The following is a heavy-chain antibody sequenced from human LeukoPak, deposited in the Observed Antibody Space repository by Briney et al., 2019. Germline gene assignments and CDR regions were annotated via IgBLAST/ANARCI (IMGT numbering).Heavy chain of an antibody. J-gene: IGHJ4*02. CDR3: AGRVGATIWTGLHF. V-gene: IGHV4-39*01. Sequence: PSETLSLTCTVSGDSISGGTFYWGWVRQPPGQGLEWIGSIHFNGNTYYNPSLKSPLTISVDMPKNQFALNLSSVTVADTAGYYCAGRVGATIWTGLHFWGQRILVTVSS. CDR1: GDSISGGTFY. CDR2: IHFNGNT. D-gene: IGHD1-26*01.